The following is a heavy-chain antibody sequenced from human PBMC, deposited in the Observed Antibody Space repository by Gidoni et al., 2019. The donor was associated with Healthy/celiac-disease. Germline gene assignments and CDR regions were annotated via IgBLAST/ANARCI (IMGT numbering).Heavy chain of an antibody. V-gene: IGHV4-59*01. D-gene: IGHD2-2*01. CDR3: ARDEGYCSSTSCYPVGVFDY. CDR1: GGSISSYD. CDR2: IYYSGST. Sequence: QVQLQESGPGLVTPSETLSLTCTVSGGSISSYDWSWIRQPPGKGLEWIGYIYYSGSTNYNPSLKSRVTISVDTSKNQFSLKLSSVTAADTAVYYCARDEGYCSSTSCYPVGVFDYWGQGTLVTVSS. J-gene: IGHJ4*02.